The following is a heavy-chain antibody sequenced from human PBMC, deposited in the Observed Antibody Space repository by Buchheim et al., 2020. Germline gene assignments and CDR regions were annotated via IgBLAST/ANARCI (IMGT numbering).Heavy chain of an antibody. CDR3: ARSRKGYYYDSSGYYTPFDY. CDR1: GGSISSGGYY. J-gene: IGHJ4*02. CDR2: IYYSGST. V-gene: IGHV4-31*03. D-gene: IGHD3-22*01. Sequence: QVQLQESGPRLVKPSQTLSLTCTVSGGSISSGGYYWSWIRQHPGKGLEWIGYIYYSGSTYYNPSLKSRVTISVDTSKNQFSLKLSSVTAADTAVYYCARSRKGYYYDSSGYYTPFDYWGQGTL.